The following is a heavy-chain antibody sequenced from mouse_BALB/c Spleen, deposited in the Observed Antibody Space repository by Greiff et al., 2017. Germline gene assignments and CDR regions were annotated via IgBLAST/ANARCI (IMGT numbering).Heavy chain of an antibody. CDR2: ISYDGSN. D-gene: IGHD2-4*01. Sequence: EVQLQESGPGLVKPSQSLSLTCSVTGYSITSGYYWNWIRQFPGNKLEWMGYISYDGSNNYNPSLKNRISITRDTSKNQFFLKLNSVTTEDTATYYCARGDYADYWGQGTTLTVSS. CDR1: GYSITSGYY. J-gene: IGHJ2*01. V-gene: IGHV3-6*02. CDR3: ARGDYADY.